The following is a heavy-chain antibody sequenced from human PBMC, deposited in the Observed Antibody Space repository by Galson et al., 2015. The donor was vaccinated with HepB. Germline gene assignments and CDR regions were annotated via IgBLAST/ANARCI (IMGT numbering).Heavy chain of an antibody. D-gene: IGHD1-1*01. CDR3: AKVMRAGTTRAGFDI. Sequence: SVKVSCKASGYSFTRYYIHWVRQAPGQGLEWMGIINCSGGSTSYAQKFQGRVTMTRDTSTSTVYMELSSLRSEDTAVYYCAKVMRAGTTRAGFDIWGQGTVVSVSS. CDR2: INCSGGST. CDR1: GYSFTRYY. J-gene: IGHJ3*02. V-gene: IGHV1-46*03.